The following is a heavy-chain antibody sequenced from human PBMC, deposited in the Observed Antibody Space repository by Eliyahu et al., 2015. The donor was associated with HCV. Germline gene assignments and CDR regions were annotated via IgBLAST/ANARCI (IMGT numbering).Heavy chain of an antibody. CDR3: ARHGGYCSSTSCYENWFDP. CDR2: IDPSDSYT. J-gene: IGHJ5*02. V-gene: IGHV5-10-1*03. Sequence: EVQLVQSGAEVKKPGESLRISCKGSGYSFTSYWISWVRXMPGKGLXWMGRIDPSDSYTNYSPSFQGHVTISADKSISTAYLQWSSLKASDTAMYYCARHGGYCSSTSCYENWFDPWGQGTLVTVSS. CDR1: GYSFTSYW. D-gene: IGHD2-2*01.